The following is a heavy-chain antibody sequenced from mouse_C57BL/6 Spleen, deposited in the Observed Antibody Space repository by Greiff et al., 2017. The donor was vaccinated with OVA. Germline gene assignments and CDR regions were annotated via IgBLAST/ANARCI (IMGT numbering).Heavy chain of an antibody. D-gene: IGHD4-1*02. J-gene: IGHJ4*01. CDR1: GYTFTSYW. V-gene: IGHV1-64*01. CDR3: ARSEHNWDYAMDY. Sequence: VQLQQPGAELVKPGASVKLSCKASGYTFTSYWMHWVKQRPGQGLEWIGMIHPNSGSTNYNEKFKSKATLTVDKSSSTAYMQLSSLTSEDSAVYYGARSEHNWDYAMDYWGQGTSVTVSS. CDR2: IHPNSGST.